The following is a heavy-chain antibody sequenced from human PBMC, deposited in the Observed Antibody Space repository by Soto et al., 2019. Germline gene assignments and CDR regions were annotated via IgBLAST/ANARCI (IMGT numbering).Heavy chain of an antibody. CDR2: ISGSTSYI. CDR3: ARQINGDYTAFDI. V-gene: IGHV3-21*01. J-gene: IGHJ3*02. Sequence: EVQLVESGGGLVKPGGSLRLSCAASGFTFSNYNMNWVRQAPGKRLEWVSSISGSTSYIYYADSLKGRFTISRDNAKNSLYLQVNTLRAEDTAVYYCARQINGDYTAFDIWGQGTLVTFSS. D-gene: IGHD4-17*01. CDR1: GFTFSNYN.